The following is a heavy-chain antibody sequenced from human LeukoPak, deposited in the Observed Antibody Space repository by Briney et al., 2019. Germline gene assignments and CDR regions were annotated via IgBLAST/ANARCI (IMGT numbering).Heavy chain of an antibody. J-gene: IGHJ4*02. CDR2: ITDNGRKI. CDR3: ARSQRGYTYVPGGY. CDR1: GFIFSDYY. V-gene: IGHV3-11*04. Sequence: GGSLRLSCVGSGFIFSDYYMGWIRQAPGRGLEWISYITDNGRKIYYPDSVKGRFTMSRDNAKNSLYLQMNSLRAEDTAVYYCARSQRGYTYVPGGYWGQGTLVTVSS. D-gene: IGHD5-12*01.